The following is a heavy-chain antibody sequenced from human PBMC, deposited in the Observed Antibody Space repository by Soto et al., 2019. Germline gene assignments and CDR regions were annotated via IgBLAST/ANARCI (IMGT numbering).Heavy chain of an antibody. J-gene: IGHJ5*02. D-gene: IGHD2-2*01. CDR3: ARDRDVVVPCGWFAP. CDR1: GFTFSTYA. Sequence: LRLSCAASGFTFSTYAMDWVRQAPGKGLEWVAVISYDGSNKYYADSEKSRFTISRDNSKNTLYLQMNSLRAADTYVYYCARDRDVVVPCGWFAPWGQGTLVTVSS. CDR2: ISYDGSNK. V-gene: IGHV3-30-3*01.